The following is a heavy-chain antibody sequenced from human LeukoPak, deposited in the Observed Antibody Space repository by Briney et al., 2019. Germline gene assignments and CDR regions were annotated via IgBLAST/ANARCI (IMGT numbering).Heavy chain of an antibody. CDR1: GFTFSSYN. CDR3: AKGVAARQLDY. CDR2: INSSSSYI. D-gene: IGHD6-6*01. V-gene: IGHV3-21*04. J-gene: IGHJ4*02. Sequence: GGSLRLSCAASGFTFSSYNMNWVRQAPGKGLEWVSSINSSSSYIYYADSVKARFSISRDNSMNTLYLQMNSLRAEDTAVYYCAKGVAARQLDYWGQGTLVTVSS.